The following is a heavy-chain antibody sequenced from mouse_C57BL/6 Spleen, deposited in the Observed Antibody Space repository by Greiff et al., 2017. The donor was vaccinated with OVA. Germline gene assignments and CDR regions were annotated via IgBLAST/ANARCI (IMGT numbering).Heavy chain of an antibody. CDR1: GFNIKDYY. CDR2: IDPEDGDT. CDR3: TTDYGNSAWFAY. V-gene: IGHV14-1*01. D-gene: IGHD2-1*01. Sequence: VQLQQSGAELVRPGASVKLSCTASGFNIKDYYMHWVKQRPEQGLEWIGRIDPEDGDTEYAPKFQGKATMTADTSSNTAYLQLSSLTSEDTAVYYCTTDYGNSAWFAYWGQGTLVTVSA. J-gene: IGHJ3*01.